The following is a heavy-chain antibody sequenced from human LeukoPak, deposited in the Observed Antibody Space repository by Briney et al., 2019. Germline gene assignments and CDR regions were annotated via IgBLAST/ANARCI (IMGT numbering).Heavy chain of an antibody. D-gene: IGHD2-2*02. V-gene: IGHV1-69*01. CDR3: ARDRPGRYCSSTSCYTASPFDP. Sequence: SVKVSCKASRGTFSSYAISWVRQAPGQGLEWMGGIIPIFGTANYAQKFQGRVTITADESTSTAYMELSSLRSEDTAVYYCARDRPGRYCSSTSCYTASPFDPWGQGTLVIVSS. CDR2: IIPIFGTA. J-gene: IGHJ5*02. CDR1: RGTFSSYA.